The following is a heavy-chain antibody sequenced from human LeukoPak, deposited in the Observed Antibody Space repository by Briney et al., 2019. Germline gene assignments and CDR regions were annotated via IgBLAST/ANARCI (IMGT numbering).Heavy chain of an antibody. CDR1: GGAITNYY. V-gene: IGHV4-4*07. J-gene: IGHJ4*02. Sequence: PSETLSLTCTVSGGAITNYYWTWIRQPAGKGLEWIGRIYSSGSTSSHPSLKSRVTMSVDTSKSQFSLKLSSVTAADTAVYYCARDDISGTYYSLDYWGQGTLVTVSS. CDR2: IYSSGST. D-gene: IGHD1-26*01. CDR3: ARDDISGTYYSLDY.